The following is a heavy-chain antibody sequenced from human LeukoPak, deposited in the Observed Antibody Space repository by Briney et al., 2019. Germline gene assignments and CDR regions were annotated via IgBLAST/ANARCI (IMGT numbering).Heavy chain of an antibody. V-gene: IGHV3-74*01. CDR3: ARDHDYGDYDH. D-gene: IGHD4-17*01. CDR2: INSDGSST. J-gene: IGHJ4*02. Sequence: GGSLRLSCAASGFTFSSYWMHWVRQTPGKGLVWVSRINSDGSSTSYADSVKGRFTISRDNAKNTLYLQMNSLRAEDTAVYYCARDHDYGDYDHWGQGTLVTVSS. CDR1: GFTFSSYW.